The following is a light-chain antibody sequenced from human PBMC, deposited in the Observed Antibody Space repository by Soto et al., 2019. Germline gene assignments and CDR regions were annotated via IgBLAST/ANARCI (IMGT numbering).Light chain of an antibody. CDR3: QQYDNSPALT. V-gene: IGKV3-20*01. Sequence: EIVLTQSPGTLSLSPGERATLSCRASQSVSSSYLAWYQQKPGQAPRLLIYGASSRATSIPDRFSGSGSGTDFTLTLSRLEPEDFAVYYCQQYDNSPALTFGGGTKVEIK. CDR2: GAS. CDR1: QSVSSSY. J-gene: IGKJ4*01.